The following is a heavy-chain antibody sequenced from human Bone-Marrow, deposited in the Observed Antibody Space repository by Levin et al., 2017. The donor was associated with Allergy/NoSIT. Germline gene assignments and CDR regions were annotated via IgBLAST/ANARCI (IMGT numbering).Heavy chain of an antibody. CDR2: IYYSGST. D-gene: IGHD3-22*01. V-gene: IGHV4-39*07. Sequence: PSETLSLTCTFSGGSISSSSHYWGWIRQPPGKGLEWIGSIYYSGSTYYNPSLRSRVTLSVDTSKNQFSLKLSSVTAADTAVYYCARYYYDSSGYYSFDSWGQGTLVTVSS. CDR1: GGSISSSSHY. CDR3: ARYYYDSSGYYSFDS. J-gene: IGHJ4*02.